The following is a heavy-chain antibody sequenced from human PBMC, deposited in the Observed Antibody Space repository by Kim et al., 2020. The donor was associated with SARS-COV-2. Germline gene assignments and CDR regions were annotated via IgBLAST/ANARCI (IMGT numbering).Heavy chain of an antibody. CDR2: INPNSGGT. CDR1: GYTFTGYY. Sequence: ASVKVSCKASGYTFTGYYMHWVRQAPEQGLEWMGWINPNSGGTNYAQKFQGRVTMTRDTSISTAYMELSRLRSDDTAVYYCASQLRITMIVVVHYAFDIWGQGTMVTVSS. J-gene: IGHJ3*02. D-gene: IGHD3-22*01. V-gene: IGHV1-2*02. CDR3: ASQLRITMIVVVHYAFDI.